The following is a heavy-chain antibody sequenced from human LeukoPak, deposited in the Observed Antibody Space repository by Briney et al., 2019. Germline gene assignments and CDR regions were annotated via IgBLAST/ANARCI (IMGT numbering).Heavy chain of an antibody. CDR1: GFTFSDYY. V-gene: IGHV3-11*01. CDR2: ISSSGSTI. D-gene: IGHD6-19*01. CDR3: AREASSGCFDY. Sequence: GGSLRLSCAASGFTFSDYYMSWIRQAPGKGLEWVSYISSSGSTIYYADSVKGRFTISRDNAKNSLYLQMNSLKTEDTAVYYCAREASSGCFDYWGQGTLVTVSS. J-gene: IGHJ4*02.